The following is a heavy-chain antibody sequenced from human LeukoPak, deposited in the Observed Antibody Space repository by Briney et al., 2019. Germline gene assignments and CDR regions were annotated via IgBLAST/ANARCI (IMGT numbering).Heavy chain of an antibody. J-gene: IGHJ6*02. Sequence: SETLSLTCTVSGGSISSYYWSWIRQPPGKGLEWIGEINHSGSTNYNPSLKSRVTISVDTSKNQFSLKLSSVTAADTAVYYCARGYSSGWYHPNYYYYGMDVWGQGTTVTVSS. CDR1: GGSISSYY. D-gene: IGHD6-19*01. CDR2: INHSGST. CDR3: ARGYSSGWYHPNYYYYGMDV. V-gene: IGHV4-34*01.